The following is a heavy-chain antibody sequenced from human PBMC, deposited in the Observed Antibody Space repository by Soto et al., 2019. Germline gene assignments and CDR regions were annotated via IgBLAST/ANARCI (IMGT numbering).Heavy chain of an antibody. Sequence: QVQLQESGPGLVKPSQTLSLTCTVSGGSISSGGYYWSWIRQHPGKGLEWIGYLYYSGSTYYNPSLKSRVTIPVDTSKNQFSLKLSSVTAADTAVYYCARVSGMGRGVTRPGAWFDPWGQGTLVTVSS. CDR3: ARVSGMGRGVTRPGAWFDP. CDR1: GGSISSGGYY. D-gene: IGHD3-10*01. J-gene: IGHJ5*02. CDR2: LYYSGST. V-gene: IGHV4-31*03.